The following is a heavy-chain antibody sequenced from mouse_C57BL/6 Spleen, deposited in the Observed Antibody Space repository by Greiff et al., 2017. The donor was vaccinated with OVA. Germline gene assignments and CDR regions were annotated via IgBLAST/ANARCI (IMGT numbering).Heavy chain of an antibody. J-gene: IGHJ2*01. V-gene: IGHV1-50*01. D-gene: IGHD4-1*01. CDR3: ASRLTGTYYFDY. Sequence: QVQLQQPGAELVKPGASVKLSCKASGYTFTSYWMQWVKQRPGQGLEWIGEIDPSDSYTNYNQKFKGKATLTVDTSSSTAYMQLSSLTSEDSAVYYCASRLTGTYYFDYWGQGTTLTVSS. CDR2: IDPSDSYT. CDR1: GYTFTSYW.